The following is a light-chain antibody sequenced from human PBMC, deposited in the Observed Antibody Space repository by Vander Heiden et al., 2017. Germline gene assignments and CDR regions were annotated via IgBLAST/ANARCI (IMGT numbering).Light chain of an antibody. CDR3: QQHVTSRYT. CDR1: QTVTNNY. J-gene: IGKJ2*01. Sequence: EIVLTQSPGTLSLSPGERATLSCRASQTVTNNYLVWYQQKPGQAPRLLIYGASSGSGTDFTLTISRVEPEDFAVYYCQQHVTSRYTFGQGTKLEIK. CDR2: GAS. V-gene: IGKV3-20*01.